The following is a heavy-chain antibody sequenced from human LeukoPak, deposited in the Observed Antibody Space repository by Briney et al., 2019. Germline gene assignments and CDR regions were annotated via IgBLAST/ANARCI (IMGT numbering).Heavy chain of an antibody. CDR2: INHSGST. J-gene: IGHJ6*03. CDR1: GGSFSGYY. D-gene: IGHD5-18*01. V-gene: IGHV4-34*01. Sequence: SETLSLTCAVYGGSFSGYYWSWIRQPPGKGLEWIGEINHSGSTNYNPSLKSRVTISVNTSKNQFSLKLSSVTAADTAVYYCARSRGYSYGYQDYYYYMDVWGKGTTVTISS. CDR3: ARSRGYSYGYQDYYYYMDV.